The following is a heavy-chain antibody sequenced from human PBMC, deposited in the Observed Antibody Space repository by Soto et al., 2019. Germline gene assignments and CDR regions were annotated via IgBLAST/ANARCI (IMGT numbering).Heavy chain of an antibody. CDR1: GYAFTTYG. CDR2: ISAHNGNT. D-gene: IGHD1-26*01. V-gene: IGHV1-18*01. CDR3: ASGRDGDY. J-gene: IGHJ4*02. Sequence: QVHLVQSGAEVKKPGASVKVSCKGSGYAFTTYGITWVRQAPGQGLEWMGWISAHNGNTNYAQKLQGRVTVTRDTSPSTAYRELRSLRSGGTTVYYCASGRDGDYWGQGALVTISS.